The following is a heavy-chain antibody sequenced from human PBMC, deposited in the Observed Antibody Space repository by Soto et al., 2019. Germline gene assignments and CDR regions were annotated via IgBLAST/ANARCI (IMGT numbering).Heavy chain of an antibody. CDR1: GGSISSGDYY. Sequence: PSETLSLTCTVSGGSISSGDYYWSWIRQPPGKGLEWIGYIYYSGSTYYNPSLKSRVTISVDTSKNQFSLKLSSVTAADTAVYYCARIDYYVSGSFSYHYDMDVWGQGTTVTVSS. V-gene: IGHV4-30-4*01. CDR3: ARIDYYVSGSFSYHYDMDV. J-gene: IGHJ6*02. D-gene: IGHD3-10*01. CDR2: IYYSGST.